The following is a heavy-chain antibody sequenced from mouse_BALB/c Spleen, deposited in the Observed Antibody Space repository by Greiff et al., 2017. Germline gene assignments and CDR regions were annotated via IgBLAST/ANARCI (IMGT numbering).Heavy chain of an antibody. V-gene: IGHV1-14*01. Sequence: EVQLQQSGPELVKPGASVKMSCKASGYTFTSYVMHWVKQKPGQGLEWIGYINPYNDGTKYNEKFKGKATLTSDKSSSTAYMELSSLTSEDSAVYYCARLANYGGWYFDVWGAGTTVTVSA. J-gene: IGHJ1*01. CDR1: GYTFTSYV. D-gene: IGHD1-1*02. CDR3: ARLANYGGWYFDV. CDR2: INPYNDGT.